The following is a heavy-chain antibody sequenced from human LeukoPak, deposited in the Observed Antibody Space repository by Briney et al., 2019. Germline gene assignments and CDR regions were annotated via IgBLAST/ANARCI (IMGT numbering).Heavy chain of an antibody. CDR3: ARGVVVVPAAMIGAGPYFDY. CDR2: INHSGST. D-gene: IGHD2-2*01. J-gene: IGHJ4*02. CDR1: GGSFSGYY. V-gene: IGHV4-34*01. Sequence: SETLSLTCAVYGGSFSGYYWSWIRQPPGRGLEWIGEINHSGSTNYNPSLKSRVTISVDTSKNQFSLKLSSVTAADTAVYYCARGVVVVPAAMIGAGPYFDYWGQGTLVTVSS.